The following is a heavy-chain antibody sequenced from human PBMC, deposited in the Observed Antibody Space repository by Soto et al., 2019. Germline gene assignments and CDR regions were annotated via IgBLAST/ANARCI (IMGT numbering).Heavy chain of an antibody. J-gene: IGHJ2*01. CDR1: GDSVSSKTAT. CDR3: ARDGSGFHWYFDL. V-gene: IGHV6-1*01. Sequence: QVQLQQSGPGLVKPSQTLSLICAISGDSVSSKTATWNWIRQSPSRGLEWLGRTYYRSKWYNDYAVSVKSRVVITPDTSKNPLSLKLNSVTPDDAAVYFCARDGSGFHWYFDLWGRGTLVTVSS. D-gene: IGHD6-19*01. CDR2: TYYRSKWYN.